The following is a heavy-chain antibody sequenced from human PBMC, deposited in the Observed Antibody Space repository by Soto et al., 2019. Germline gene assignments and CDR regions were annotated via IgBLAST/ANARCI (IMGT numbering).Heavy chain of an antibody. V-gene: IGHV1-18*01. Sequence: ASVGSCKASGFTFSDYGFSWVRQAPGRGLEWMGWISAFNGETNYTQKSEGRVAMTTDAATTTAYMELRSLTVDDTAVYYCVRDQQWLLPVPLSFDYWGQGTVVTVSS. CDR2: ISAFNGET. D-gene: IGHD6-19*01. CDR3: VRDQQWLLPVPLSFDY. J-gene: IGHJ4*02. CDR1: GFTFSDYG.